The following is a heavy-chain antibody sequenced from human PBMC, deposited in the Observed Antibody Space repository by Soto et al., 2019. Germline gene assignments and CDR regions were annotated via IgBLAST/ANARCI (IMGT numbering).Heavy chain of an antibody. CDR1: GLTFSRDW. Sequence: EVQLVESGGGLVQPGGSLRVSCATSGLTFSRDWMSWVRQAPGKGLEWVANIKHDGSEKYYLDSVRGRFTISRDNAENELYLQMNSLRADDTAVYFCARTRGYGRSFDYWGQGTLVTVSS. CDR2: IKHDGSEK. D-gene: IGHD5-18*01. CDR3: ARTRGYGRSFDY. J-gene: IGHJ4*02. V-gene: IGHV3-7*01.